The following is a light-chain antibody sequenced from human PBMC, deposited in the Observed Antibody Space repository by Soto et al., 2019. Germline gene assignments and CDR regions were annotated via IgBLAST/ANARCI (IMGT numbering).Light chain of an antibody. J-gene: IGKJ1*01. CDR3: QQYYSGRT. CDR1: QSVLDSSNNKDC. Sequence: DIVMTQSPDSLAVSLGERATITCKSSQSVLDSSNNKDCLSWYQQKPGQPPKLLLYWASTREFGVPDRFSGSGSGADFTLTISSLQTEDVAVYYCQQYYSGRTFGQGTKVDIK. V-gene: IGKV4-1*01. CDR2: WAS.